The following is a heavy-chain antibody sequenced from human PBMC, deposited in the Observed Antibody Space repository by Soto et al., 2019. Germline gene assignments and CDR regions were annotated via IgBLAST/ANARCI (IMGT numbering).Heavy chain of an antibody. Sequence: QITLKESGPTLVKPTQTLTLTCTFSGFSLSTIGVGVGWIRQPPGKALEWLALIYWDDDKHYSPSLKSRLTDTKDTSKNQMVLTMTNMDPVDTATYYCVQSRCGGDCLQSYSSHSYYGLDVWGQGTTVTVSS. D-gene: IGHD2-21*02. CDR2: IYWDDDK. V-gene: IGHV2-5*02. CDR3: VQSRCGGDCLQSYSSHSYYGLDV. J-gene: IGHJ6*02. CDR1: GFSLSTIGVG.